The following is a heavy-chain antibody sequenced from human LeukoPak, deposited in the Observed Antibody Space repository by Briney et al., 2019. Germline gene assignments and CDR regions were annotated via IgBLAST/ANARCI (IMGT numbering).Heavy chain of an antibody. D-gene: IGHD1-1*01. CDR2: ISSRSSAI. CDR3: ARDSPGTTASDY. Sequence: PGGSLRLSCAASGFTFSNYNMNWVRQAPGMGLEWVSYISSRSSAIYYADSLKGRFTISRDNTKNSLFLQMNSLRAEDTAVYYCARDSPGTTASDYWGQGTLVTVSS. V-gene: IGHV3-48*04. CDR1: GFTFSNYN. J-gene: IGHJ4*02.